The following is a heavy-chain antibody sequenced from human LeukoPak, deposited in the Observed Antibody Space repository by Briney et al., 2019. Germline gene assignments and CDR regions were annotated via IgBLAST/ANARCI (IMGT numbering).Heavy chain of an antibody. CDR3: ARHSGHSSTNDAFDI. V-gene: IGHV4-59*01. J-gene: IGHJ3*02. D-gene: IGHD6-13*01. CDR2: IYYSGST. CDR1: GGSISSYY. Sequence: SETLSLTCTVSGGSISSYYWSWIRQPPGKGLEWIGYIYYSGSTNYNPSLKSRVTISVDTSKNQFSLKLTSVTAADTAVYYCARHSGHSSTNDAFDIWGQGTMVIVSS.